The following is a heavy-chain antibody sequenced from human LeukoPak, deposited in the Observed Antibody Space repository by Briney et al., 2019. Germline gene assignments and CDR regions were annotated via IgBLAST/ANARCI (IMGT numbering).Heavy chain of an antibody. D-gene: IGHD1-26*01. J-gene: IGHJ4*02. V-gene: IGHV4-34*01. Sequence: SETLSLACAVYGGSLSGSYWSWIRQPPGKGLEWIGEINHSGSTNYNPSLKSRVTISVDTSKNQFSLKLSSVTAADTAVYYCARDNLGGSYYFDYWGQGTLVTVSS. CDR3: ARDNLGGSYYFDY. CDR2: INHSGST. CDR1: GGSLSGSY.